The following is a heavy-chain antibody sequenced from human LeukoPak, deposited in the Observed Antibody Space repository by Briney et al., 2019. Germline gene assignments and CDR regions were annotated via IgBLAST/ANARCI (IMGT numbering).Heavy chain of an antibody. Sequence: GGSLRLSCAASGFTFSSYAMHWVRQAPGKGLEWVAVISYDGSNKYYADSVKGRFTISRDNSKNTLYLQMNSLRAEDTAVYYCAREYDFWSGYLIYYYYYSMDVWGQGTTVTVSS. CDR1: GFTFSSYA. CDR3: AREYDFWSGYLIYYYYYSMDV. CDR2: ISYDGSNK. J-gene: IGHJ6*02. D-gene: IGHD3-3*01. V-gene: IGHV3-30-3*01.